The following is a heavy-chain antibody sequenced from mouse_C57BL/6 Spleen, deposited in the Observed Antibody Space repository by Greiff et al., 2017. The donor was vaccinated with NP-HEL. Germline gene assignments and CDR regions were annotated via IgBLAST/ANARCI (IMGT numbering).Heavy chain of an antibody. V-gene: IGHV5-9*01. CDR3: ARLPLYYFDY. CDR2: ISGGGGNT. J-gene: IGHJ2*01. Sequence: EVKLVESGGGLVKPGGSLKLSCAASGFTFSSYTMSWVRQTPEKRLEWVATISGGGGNTYYPDSVKGRFTISRDNAKNTLYLQMSRLRSEDTALYYCARLPLYYFDYWGQGTTLTVSS. CDR1: GFTFSSYT.